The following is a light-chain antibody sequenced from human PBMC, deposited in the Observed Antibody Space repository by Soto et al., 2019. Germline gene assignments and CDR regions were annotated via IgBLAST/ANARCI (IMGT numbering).Light chain of an antibody. V-gene: IGKV1-12*01. CDR2: TAS. CDR1: QGFSNW. Sequence: DLEIIYYTTSVSASVVDRVTVICRASQGFSNWLAWYQQKPGRAPNLLIQTASSLQSGVPSRFSGSGSGTDFTLTIGSLQPEDFATYYCQQATIVHTNRFGQRTRPAIK. J-gene: IGKJ5*01. CDR3: QQATIVHTNR.